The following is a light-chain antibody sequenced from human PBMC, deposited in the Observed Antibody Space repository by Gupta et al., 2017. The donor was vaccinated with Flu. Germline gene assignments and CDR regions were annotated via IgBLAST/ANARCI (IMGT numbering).Light chain of an antibody. CDR3: AAWDDSLGGRI. CDR1: SSNIGSNT. J-gene: IGLJ2*01. CDR2: NDN. Sequence: QSVLTQPPSASGTPGQRVTIPCSGSSSNIGSNTVHWYQQLPGTAPKLLIYNDNQRPSGVPDRFSGSKSGTSASLAISGLQSEDEADYYCAAWDDSLGGRIFGGGTRLTAL. V-gene: IGLV1-44*01.